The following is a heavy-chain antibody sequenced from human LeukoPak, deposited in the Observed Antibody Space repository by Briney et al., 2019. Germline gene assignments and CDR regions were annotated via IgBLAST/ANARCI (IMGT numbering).Heavy chain of an antibody. CDR3: AKTGEQWLAFSPFDY. V-gene: IGHV3-53*01. CDR2: IYSGGST. J-gene: IGHJ4*02. CDR1: GFTVSSNY. Sequence: GGSLRLSCAASGFTVSSNYMSWVRQAPGKGLEWVSVIYSGGSTYYADSVKGRFTISRDNSKNTLYLQMNSLRAEDTAVYYCAKTGEQWLAFSPFDYWGQGTLVTVSS. D-gene: IGHD6-19*01.